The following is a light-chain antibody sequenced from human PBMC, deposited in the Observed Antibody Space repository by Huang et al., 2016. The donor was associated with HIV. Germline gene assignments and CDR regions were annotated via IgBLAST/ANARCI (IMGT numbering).Light chain of an antibody. Sequence: ERVLTQSPLTLSASPGERVILSCRASQGVSSNLAWYQQKPGQAPRLRIHGASTRASDIPARFSGSGSDIEFTLTISSLQSEDSAVYYCQQYNNWPRTFGQGTKLEIK. J-gene: IGKJ2*01. CDR1: QGVSSN. CDR2: GAS. CDR3: QQYNNWPRT. V-gene: IGKV3-15*01.